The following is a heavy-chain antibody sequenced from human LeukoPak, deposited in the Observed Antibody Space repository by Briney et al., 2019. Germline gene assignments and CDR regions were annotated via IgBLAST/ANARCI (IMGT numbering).Heavy chain of an antibody. CDR3: ATTFGGGIVQY. D-gene: IGHD3-16*02. CDR1: GVTLGSYW. V-gene: IGHV3-7*01. CDR2: IKPDGSDK. J-gene: IGHJ4*02. Sequence: PGGSLRLSCVVSGVTLGSYWMSSVRQAPGKGLGWVATIKPDGSDKNYVDSVTGRFTVSRDNPKTSLYLQMNSLRAEDTAVYYCATTFGGGIVQYWGQGILVTVSS.